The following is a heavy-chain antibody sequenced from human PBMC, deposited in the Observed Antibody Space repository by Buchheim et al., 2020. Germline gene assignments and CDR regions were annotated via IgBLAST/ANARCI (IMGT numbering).Heavy chain of an antibody. CDR1: GFTFSSYW. V-gene: IGHV3-7*01. Sequence: EVQLVESGGGLVQPGGSLRLSCAASGFTFSSYWMGWVRQAPGKGLEWVANIKQDGSEKYYVDSVKGRFTISRDNAKHSLYLQMNSLRAEDTAVYYCARDRSQYCSSTSCQTFYYYYGMDVWGQGTT. J-gene: IGHJ6*02. D-gene: IGHD2-2*01. CDR3: ARDRSQYCSSTSCQTFYYYYGMDV. CDR2: IKQDGSEK.